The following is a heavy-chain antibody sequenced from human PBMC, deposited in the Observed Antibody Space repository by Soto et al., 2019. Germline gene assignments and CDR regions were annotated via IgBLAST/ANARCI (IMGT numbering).Heavy chain of an antibody. CDR2: ISGSGGST. D-gene: IGHD6-19*01. J-gene: IGHJ3*02. CDR3: AKVKEAVAGLLDSFDI. CDR1: GFTFSSYA. V-gene: IGHV3-23*01. Sequence: EVQLLESGGGLVQPGGSLRLSCAASGFTFSSYAMSWVRQAPGKGLEWVSAISGSGGSTYYADSVKGRFTISRDTSKNTLYLDMNSLRADDTDVDYCAKVKEAVAGLLDSFDIWGQGTMVTVSS.